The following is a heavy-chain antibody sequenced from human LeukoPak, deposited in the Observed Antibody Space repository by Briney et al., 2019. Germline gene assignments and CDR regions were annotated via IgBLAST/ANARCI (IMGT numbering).Heavy chain of an antibody. CDR3: ARQGGIYAQFDL. CDR2: ISGSGGST. V-gene: IGHV3-23*01. J-gene: IGHJ5*02. CDR1: GITLSNYG. D-gene: IGHD3-16*01. Sequence: GGSLRLSCAVSGITLSNYGMSWIRQAPGKGLEWVAGISGSGGSTYYADSVKGRFTISRHNPKNTLYLQMNSLRDEDTAVYYCARQGGIYAQFDLWGQGTLVTVSS.